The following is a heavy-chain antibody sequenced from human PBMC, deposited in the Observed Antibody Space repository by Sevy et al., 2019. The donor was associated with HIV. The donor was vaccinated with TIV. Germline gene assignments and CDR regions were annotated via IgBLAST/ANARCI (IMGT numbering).Heavy chain of an antibody. CDR2: ISSSSTTI. D-gene: IGHD3-10*01. CDR1: RLTFSSSS. CDR3: ARSPAVTMVRGVIIGPYYYYSMDV. J-gene: IGHJ6*02. Sequence: GGSLRLSCAASRLTFSSSSVNWVRQAPGKGLEWVSYISSSSTTIYYADSVKGRFTISRDNAKNSLYLQMNSLRAEDTALYYCARSPAVTMVRGVIIGPYYYYSMDVWGQGTTVTVSS. V-gene: IGHV3-48*01.